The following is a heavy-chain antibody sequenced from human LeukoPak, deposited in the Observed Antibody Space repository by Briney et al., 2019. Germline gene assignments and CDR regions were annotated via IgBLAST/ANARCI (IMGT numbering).Heavy chain of an antibody. CDR2: ILYEGTTK. D-gene: IGHD2-21*02. J-gene: IGHJ4*02. CDR1: ALTFSTNC. Sequence: PGRSLTLSCAASALTFSTNCMHWVRHAPGEGLEWVAAILYEGTTKDYADSVKGRFSISRDKSRNIVYLDVSSLGSEDTVAYFCARADCGGDCNVDFWGQGTLLTVSS. V-gene: IGHV3-30*03. CDR3: ARADCGGDCNVDF.